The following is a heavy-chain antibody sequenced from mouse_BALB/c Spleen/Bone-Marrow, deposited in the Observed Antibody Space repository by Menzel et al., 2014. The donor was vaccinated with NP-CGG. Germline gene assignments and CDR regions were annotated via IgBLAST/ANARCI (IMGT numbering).Heavy chain of an antibody. CDR2: IYPGSGNT. CDR1: GYTFSDHY. CDR3: ARDYGYVGVMDY. V-gene: IGHV1-84*02. Sequence: QVQLQQSGPELVKPGASVKISCKASGYTFSDHYINWVRQKPGQGLEWIGWIYPGSGNTKDNENFKGKATLTVDTSSSAAYMHLSSLTSEDTAVYFCARDYGYVGVMDYWGQGTSVTVSS. J-gene: IGHJ4*01. D-gene: IGHD1-2*01.